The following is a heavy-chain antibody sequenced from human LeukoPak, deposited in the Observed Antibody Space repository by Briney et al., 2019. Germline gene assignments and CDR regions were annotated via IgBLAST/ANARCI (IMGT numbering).Heavy chain of an antibody. CDR3: ARAARTGYIATSGILYYYYYMDV. Sequence: PSETLSLTCAVSGGSISSSNWWSWVRQPPGKGLEWIGEIYHSGSTNYNPSLKSRVTISVDKSKNQFSLKLSSVTAADTAVYYCARAARTGYIATSGILYYYYYMDVWGKGTTVTVSS. D-gene: IGHD6-13*01. CDR2: IYHSGST. CDR1: GGSISSSNW. J-gene: IGHJ6*03. V-gene: IGHV4-4*02.